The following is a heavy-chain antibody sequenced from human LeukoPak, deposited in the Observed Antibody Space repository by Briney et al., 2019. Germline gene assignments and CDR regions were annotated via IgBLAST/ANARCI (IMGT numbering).Heavy chain of an antibody. J-gene: IGHJ3*02. V-gene: IGHV5-51*01. CDR3: ARRGEYCSSTSCPDAFDI. Sequence: GESLKISCKGSGYSFTSYWIGWVRQMPGKGLEWMGIIYPGDSDTRYSPSFQGQVTISADKSISTAYLQWSSLKASDTAMYYCARRGEYCSSTSCPDAFDIWGQGTMVTVSS. CDR2: IYPGDSDT. CDR1: GYSFTSYW. D-gene: IGHD2-2*01.